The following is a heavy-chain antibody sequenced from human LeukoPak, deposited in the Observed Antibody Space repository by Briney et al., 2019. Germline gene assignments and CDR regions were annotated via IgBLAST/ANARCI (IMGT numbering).Heavy chain of an antibody. CDR2: ISYDGSNK. CDR1: GCSFSSYG. D-gene: IGHD1-20*01. Sequence: GGSLRLSCAASGCSFSSYGMRWVRQAPGKGLEWVAVISYDGSNKYYADSVKGRFTISRDNSKNTLYLQMNSLRAEDTAVYYCAKDPSYNWNYLTYWGQGTLVTVSS. V-gene: IGHV3-30*18. J-gene: IGHJ4*02. CDR3: AKDPSYNWNYLTY.